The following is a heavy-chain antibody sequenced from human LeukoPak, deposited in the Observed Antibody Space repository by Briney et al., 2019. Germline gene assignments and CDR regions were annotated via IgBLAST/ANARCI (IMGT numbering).Heavy chain of an antibody. J-gene: IGHJ4*02. CDR2: MYNGGST. V-gene: IGHV4-39*01. Sequence: SETLSLTCTVSGGSISSSSYYWGWIRQPPGKGVEWIVSMYNGGSTYDNPSIKSRVTISVYMSKNQFSLKLSSVTAADTAVYYCARHIREYRSGWYGFGYWGQGTLVTVSS. D-gene: IGHD6-19*01. CDR3: ARHIREYRSGWYGFGY. CDR1: GGSISSSSYY.